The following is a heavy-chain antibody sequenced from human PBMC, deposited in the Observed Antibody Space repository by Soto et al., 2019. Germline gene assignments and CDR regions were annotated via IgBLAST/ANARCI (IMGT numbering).Heavy chain of an antibody. CDR3: ARRRSSWYGVDY. V-gene: IGHV3-33*01. CDR1: DFTFSSYA. Sequence: WGSLRISCASSDFTFSSYAMHWVRQAPGKGLEWVAVIWYDGSNKYYADSVKGRFTISRDNSKNTLYLQMNSLRAEDTAVYYCARRRSSWYGVDYWGQGTLGTVSS. D-gene: IGHD6-13*01. CDR2: IWYDGSNK. J-gene: IGHJ4*02.